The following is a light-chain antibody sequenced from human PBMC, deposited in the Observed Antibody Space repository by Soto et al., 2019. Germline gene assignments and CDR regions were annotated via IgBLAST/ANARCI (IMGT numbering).Light chain of an antibody. CDR3: SSFTYKSTLI. Sequence: QSVLAQPASVSGSPGQSITISCTGSSSDIGAYNYVSWFQQYPGKAPKLIISEVSNRPSGVSNRFSGSKSGTAASLTISGLQTEDEADYYCSSFTYKSTLIFGGGT. CDR2: EVS. CDR1: SSDIGAYNY. V-gene: IGLV2-14*01. J-gene: IGLJ2*01.